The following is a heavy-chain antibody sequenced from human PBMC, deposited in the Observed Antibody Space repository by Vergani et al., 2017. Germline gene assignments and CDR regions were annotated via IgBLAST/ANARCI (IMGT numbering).Heavy chain of an antibody. CDR2: ISSSSSYI. CDR3: ARAPDTAMDRNYGMDV. V-gene: IGHV3-21*01. D-gene: IGHD5-18*01. CDR1: GFTFSSYS. Sequence: EVQLVESGGGLVKPGGSLRLSCAASGFTFSSYSMNWVRQAPGKGLEWVSSISSSSSYIYYADSVKGRFTISRDNAKNSLYLQMNSLRAEDTAVYSCARAPDTAMDRNYGMDVWGQGP. J-gene: IGHJ6*02.